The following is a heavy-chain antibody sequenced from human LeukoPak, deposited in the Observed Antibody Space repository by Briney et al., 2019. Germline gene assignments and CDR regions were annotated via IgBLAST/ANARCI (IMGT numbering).Heavy chain of an antibody. CDR1: SESFIGYF. V-gene: IGHV4-34*01. CDR3: ARKYGSWGFDY. J-gene: IGHJ4*02. D-gene: IGHD1-26*01. CDR2: INHSENT. Sequence: SETLSLTCAVYSESFIGYFWSWIRQPPGKGLEWIGEINHSENTNYNPSLKSRVTISVDTSKNQFSLKLSSVTAADTAVYYCARKYGSWGFDYWGQGTLVTVSS.